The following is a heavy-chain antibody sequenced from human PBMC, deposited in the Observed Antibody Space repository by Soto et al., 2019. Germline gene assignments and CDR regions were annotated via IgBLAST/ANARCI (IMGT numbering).Heavy chain of an antibody. CDR2: INHSGST. V-gene: IGHV4-34*01. CDR3: AGGYFYDFWSGYYSNNWFDP. Sequence: PSETLSLTCAVYGGSFSGYYWSWIRQPPGKGLEWIGEINHSGSTNYNPSLKSRVTISVDTSKNQFSLKLSSVTAADTAVYYCAGGYFYDFWSGYYSNNWFDPWGQGTLVTVSS. J-gene: IGHJ5*02. CDR1: GGSFSGYY. D-gene: IGHD3-3*01.